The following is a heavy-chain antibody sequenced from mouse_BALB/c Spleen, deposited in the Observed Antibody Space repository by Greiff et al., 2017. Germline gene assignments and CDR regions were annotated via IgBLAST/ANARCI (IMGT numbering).Heavy chain of an antibody. V-gene: IGHV5-6-5*01. CDR3: ARVRDYDYDAWFAY. D-gene: IGHD2-4*01. CDR1: GFTFSSYA. J-gene: IGHJ3*01. CDR2: ISSGGST. Sequence: EVKVVESGGGLVKPGGSLKLSCAASGFTFSSYAMSWVRQTPEKRLEWVASISSGGSTYYPDSVKGRFTISRDNVRNILYLQMSSQRSEDTAMYYCARVRDYDYDAWFAYWGQGTLVTVSA.